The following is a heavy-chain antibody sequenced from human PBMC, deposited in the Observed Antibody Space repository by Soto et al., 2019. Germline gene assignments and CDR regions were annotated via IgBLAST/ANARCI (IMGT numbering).Heavy chain of an antibody. D-gene: IGHD5-18*01. CDR2: IYYSGST. CDR3: ARHRYSYGVYYFDY. V-gene: IGHV4-59*08. CDR1: GGSISNYY. J-gene: IGHJ4*02. Sequence: QVQLQESGPGLVKPSETLSLTCTVSGGSISNYYWSWIRQPPGKGLEWIGYIYYSGSTNYNPSLKSRVTISVDTSKNQFSLKLSSVTAADTPVYYCARHRYSYGVYYFDYWGQGTLVTVSS.